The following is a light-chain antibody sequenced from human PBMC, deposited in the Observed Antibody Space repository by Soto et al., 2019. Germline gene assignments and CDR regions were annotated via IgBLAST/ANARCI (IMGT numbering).Light chain of an antibody. Sequence: QSVLTQPPSASGTPGQRVTISCSGSSSNIGSNTVNWYQQLPGTAPQRLLYRNNQRPSGVPDRFSGSKSGTSASLAISWLQSEDEADYYCAAWDDSLNGYVFGTGTKLTVL. CDR1: SSNIGSNT. J-gene: IGLJ1*01. CDR2: RNN. V-gene: IGLV1-44*01. CDR3: AAWDDSLNGYV.